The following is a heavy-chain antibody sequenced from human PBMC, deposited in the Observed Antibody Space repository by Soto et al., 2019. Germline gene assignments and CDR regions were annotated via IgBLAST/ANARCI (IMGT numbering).Heavy chain of an antibody. CDR1: GGSIASSGNF. V-gene: IGHV4-31*03. CDR3: ARGDAGGWFLDS. D-gene: IGHD6-19*01. Sequence: QVQLQESGPGLVKPSQTLSLTCTVSGGSIASSGNFWTWIRHHPGKGLEWLGSIVNSGTAYYTPSLKSRLSISIDASKNHFSLSLTSLTAADTAVYFCARGDAGGWFLDSWGQGAQVIVSS. J-gene: IGHJ4*02. CDR2: IVNSGTA.